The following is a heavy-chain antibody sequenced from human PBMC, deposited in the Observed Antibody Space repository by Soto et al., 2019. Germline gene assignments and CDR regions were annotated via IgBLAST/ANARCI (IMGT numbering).Heavy chain of an antibody. CDR2: ISGSGSST. D-gene: IGHD7-27*01. J-gene: IGHJ4*01. V-gene: IGHV3-23*01. CDR3: AKAWGIDY. CDR1: GFTFSSYT. Sequence: GGSLRLSCAASGFTFSSYTMSWVRQAPGKGLEWVSTISGSGSSTYSADSVKGRFTISRDNSKNTLYLQMNSLRVEDTAIYYCAKAWGIDYWGQGTLVTGSS.